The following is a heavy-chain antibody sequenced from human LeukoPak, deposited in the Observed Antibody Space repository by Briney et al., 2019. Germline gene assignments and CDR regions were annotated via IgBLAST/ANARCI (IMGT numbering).Heavy chain of an antibody. CDR1: GYTLTELS. Sequence: ASVKVSCKVSGYTLTELSMHWVRQAPGKGLEWMGGFDPEDGETIYAQKFQGRVTMTEDTSIDTAYMELSSLRSEDTAVYYCATGETAAAGLFDYWGQGTLVTVSS. V-gene: IGHV1-24*01. D-gene: IGHD6-13*01. CDR3: ATGETAAAGLFDY. CDR2: FDPEDGET. J-gene: IGHJ4*02.